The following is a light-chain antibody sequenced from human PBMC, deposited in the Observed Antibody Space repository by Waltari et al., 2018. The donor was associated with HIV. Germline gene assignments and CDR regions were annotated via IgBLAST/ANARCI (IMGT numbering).Light chain of an antibody. CDR2: RNA. J-gene: IGLJ2*01. Sequence: QSVLTQPPSASGTPGHTVTISCSGTTAPIGNNYVYWYQQLPGMPPKLLTFRNAQRPSGVPDRFSGSKSGASASLAVSGLRSEDEADYFCSTSDNNLRRYVFGGGTRLTV. CDR1: TAPIGNNY. V-gene: IGLV1-47*01. CDR3: STSDNNLRRYV.